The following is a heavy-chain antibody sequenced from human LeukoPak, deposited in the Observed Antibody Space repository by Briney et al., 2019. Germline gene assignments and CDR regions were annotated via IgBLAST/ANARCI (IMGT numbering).Heavy chain of an antibody. CDR1: GFTFSSYS. D-gene: IGHD3-9*01. CDR3: AREALTGYYTAFDY. J-gene: IGHJ4*02. V-gene: IGHV3-21*01. CDR2: ITSSRSHI. Sequence: GGSLRLSCAASGFTFSSYSMNWVRQAPGKGLEWVSSITSSRSHIYYADSVKGRFTISRDNAKNSLYLQMNSLRAEDTAVYYCAREALTGYYTAFDYWGQGTLVTVSS.